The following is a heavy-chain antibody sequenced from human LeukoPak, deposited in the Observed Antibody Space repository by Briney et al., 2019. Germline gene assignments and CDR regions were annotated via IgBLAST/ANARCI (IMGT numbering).Heavy chain of an antibody. CDR1: GFTFSSYA. D-gene: IGHD1-26*01. J-gene: IGHJ4*02. Sequence: SLRLSCAASGFTFSSYAMSWVRQAPGKGLEWVSAISGSGGSTYYADSVKGRLTISRDNSKNTLYLQMNSLRAEDTAVYYCAKGTSGSYSNYFDYWGQGTLVTVSS. CDR3: AKGTSGSYSNYFDY. V-gene: IGHV3-23*01. CDR2: ISGSGGST.